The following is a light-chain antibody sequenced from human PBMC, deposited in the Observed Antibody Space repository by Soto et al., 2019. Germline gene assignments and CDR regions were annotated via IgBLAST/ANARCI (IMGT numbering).Light chain of an antibody. CDR3: SSDTSSSTLV. V-gene: IGLV2-14*01. Sequence: QSALTQPASVSGSPGQSITISCTGTSSDVGGYKYVSWYQQHPGKVPKLMIYEVSNRPSGVSNRFSGSKSGDTASLTISGLQPEEEADYYCSSDTSSSTLVFGGGAQLTVL. CDR1: SSDVGGYKY. CDR2: EVS. J-gene: IGLJ2*01.